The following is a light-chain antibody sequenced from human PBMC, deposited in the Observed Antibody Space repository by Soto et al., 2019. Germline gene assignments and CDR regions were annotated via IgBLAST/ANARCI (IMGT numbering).Light chain of an antibody. V-gene: IGLV2-14*01. J-gene: IGLJ2*01. CDR2: DVT. Sequence: QSVLTQPASVSGSPGQSITISCTGTSSDIGAYNYVSWYQQHPGKAPKLLIYDVTDRPSGVSNRFSASKSGNTASLTISGLQAEDEANYYCSSYTRSSTAVVFGGGTKVTVL. CDR3: SSYTRSSTAVV. CDR1: SSDIGAYNY.